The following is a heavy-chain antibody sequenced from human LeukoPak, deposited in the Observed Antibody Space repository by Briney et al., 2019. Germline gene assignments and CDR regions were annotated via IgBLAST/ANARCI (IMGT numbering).Heavy chain of an antibody. CDR1: GGSISISDFY. D-gene: IGHD6-19*01. CDR3: ARSSGWRDAFDF. CDR2: TYNSGNT. Sequence: KASETLSLTCSVSGGSISISDFYWHWIRQLPGKGLEWIGYTYNSGNTYYNPSFGSRVTISTNTSMNQFFLESHSVTAADTAVYYCARSSGWRDAFDFWGRGTMVTVSS. V-gene: IGHV4-31*03. J-gene: IGHJ3*01.